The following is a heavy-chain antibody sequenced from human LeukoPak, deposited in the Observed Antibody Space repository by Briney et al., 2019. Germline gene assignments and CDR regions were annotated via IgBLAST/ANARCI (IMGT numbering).Heavy chain of an antibody. D-gene: IGHD6-13*01. CDR2: ISSSGSTI. V-gene: IGHV3-48*03. CDR3: ARRLYLAAAGTHPFDY. CDR1: GFTFSSYE. J-gene: IGHJ4*02. Sequence: GGSLRLSCAASGFTFSSYEMNWVRQAPGKGLEWVSYISSSGSTIYYADSVKGRFTISRDNAKNSLYLQMNSLRAEDTAVYYCARRLYLAAAGTHPFDYWGQGTLVTVSS.